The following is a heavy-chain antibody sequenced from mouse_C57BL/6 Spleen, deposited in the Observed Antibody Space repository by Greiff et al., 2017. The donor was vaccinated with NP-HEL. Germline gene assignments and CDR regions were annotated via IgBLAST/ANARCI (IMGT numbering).Heavy chain of an antibody. CDR3: ARSGFRLYAMDY. J-gene: IGHJ4*01. D-gene: IGHD3-1*01. CDR2: IHPNSGST. Sequence: QVQLQQPGAELVKPGASVKLSCKASGYTFTSYWMHWVKQRPGQGLEWIGMIHPNSGSTNYNEKFKSKATLTVDKSSSTAYMQLSSLTSEDSAVYYCARSGFRLYAMDYWGQGTSVTVSS. V-gene: IGHV1-64*01. CDR1: GYTFTSYW.